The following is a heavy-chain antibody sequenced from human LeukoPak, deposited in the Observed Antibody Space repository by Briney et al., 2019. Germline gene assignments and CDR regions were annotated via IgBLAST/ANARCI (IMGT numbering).Heavy chain of an antibody. Sequence: PSETLSLTCAVSGSSMTIYSWGWIRQAPGKGLEWIGYNTDSGNINFNPALKSRVTISVDTSKSQFSLKLTSVTPADTAVYYCARDNWGSLDYWGQGTLVTVSS. CDR1: GSSMTIYS. V-gene: IGHV4-59*01. D-gene: IGHD7-27*01. CDR3: ARDNWGSLDY. J-gene: IGHJ4*02. CDR2: NTDSGNI.